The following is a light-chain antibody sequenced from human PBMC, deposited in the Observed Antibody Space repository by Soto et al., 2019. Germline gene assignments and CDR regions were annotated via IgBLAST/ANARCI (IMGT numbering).Light chain of an antibody. CDR2: AAS. Sequence: EIVLTQSPGTLSLSPGERATLSCRASQSVSNSYLAWYQQRPDQAPRLLIYAASSRATGIPDRFSGSGSGTAFTLTITRLEPEDFAVYYCQQYGSSPYTFGQGTKLEIK. CDR3: QQYGSSPYT. CDR1: QSVSNSY. J-gene: IGKJ2*01. V-gene: IGKV3-20*01.